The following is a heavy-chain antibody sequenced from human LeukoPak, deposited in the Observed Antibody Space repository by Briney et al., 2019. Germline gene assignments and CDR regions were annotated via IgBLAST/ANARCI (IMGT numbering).Heavy chain of an antibody. CDR2: ISTSSNYI. Sequence: GGSLRLSCAASGFAFRSYALSWVRQAPGKGLEWVSSISTSSNYIYYADSVKGRFTISRDNAKNSLYLQMNSLRAEDTAVYYCARVLGGQYDYWGQGTLVTVSS. CDR1: GFAFRSYA. V-gene: IGHV3-21*01. CDR3: ARVLGGQYDY. J-gene: IGHJ4*02.